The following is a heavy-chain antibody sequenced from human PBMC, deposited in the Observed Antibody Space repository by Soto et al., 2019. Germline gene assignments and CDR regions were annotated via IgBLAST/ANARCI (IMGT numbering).Heavy chain of an antibody. V-gene: IGHV1-18*01. CDR1: GYTFTSYG. CDR3: ARALSDTYYDFWSGYSDYYGMDV. CDR2: ISAYNGNT. Sequence: GASVKVSCKASGYTFTSYGISWVRQAPGQGLEWMGWISAYNGNTNYAQKLQGRVTMTTDTSTSTAYMELRSLRSDDTAVYYCARALSDTYYDFWSGYSDYYGMDVWGQGTTVTVSS. D-gene: IGHD3-3*01. J-gene: IGHJ6*02.